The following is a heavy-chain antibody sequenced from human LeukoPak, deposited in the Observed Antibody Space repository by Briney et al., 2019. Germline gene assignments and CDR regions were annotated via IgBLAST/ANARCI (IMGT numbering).Heavy chain of an antibody. V-gene: IGHV4-34*01. D-gene: IGHD3-10*01. Sequence: SETLSLTCAVYGGSLSGYYWNWLRQPPGKGLEWIGEISHSGSTNYNPSLKGRVTISVDTSKKQFSLKLSSVTAADTAVYYCASRTYYYGSGSEFDPWGQGTLVTVSS. CDR2: ISHSGST. CDR3: ASRTYYYGSGSEFDP. J-gene: IGHJ5*02. CDR1: GGSLSGYY.